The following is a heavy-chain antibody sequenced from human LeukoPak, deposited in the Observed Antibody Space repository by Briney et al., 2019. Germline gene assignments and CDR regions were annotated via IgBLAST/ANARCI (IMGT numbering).Heavy chain of an antibody. CDR2: IYTSGST. D-gene: IGHD5-12*01. Sequence: SQTLSLTCTVSGGSISSSSYFWRWIRQPAGKGLEWIGRIYTSGSTNYNPSLKSRVTISPDTSKNQFSLKLSSVTAADTAVYYCARELAGYGKLDYWGQGILVTVSS. J-gene: IGHJ4*02. V-gene: IGHV4-61*02. CDR3: ARELAGYGKLDY. CDR1: GGSISSSSYF.